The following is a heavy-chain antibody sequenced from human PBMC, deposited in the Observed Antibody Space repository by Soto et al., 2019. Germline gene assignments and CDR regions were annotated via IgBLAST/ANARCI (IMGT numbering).Heavy chain of an antibody. CDR3: AKAAEQPMYNWFDP. V-gene: IGHV3-9*01. D-gene: IGHD6-13*01. Sequence: GGSLRLSCAASGFIFDDYAMHWVRQAPGKGLEWVSGISWNSGSIGYADSVKGRFTISRDNAKNSLYLQMNSLRAEDTALYYCAKAAEQPMYNWFDPWGQGTLVTVSS. CDR2: ISWNSGSI. J-gene: IGHJ5*02. CDR1: GFIFDDYA.